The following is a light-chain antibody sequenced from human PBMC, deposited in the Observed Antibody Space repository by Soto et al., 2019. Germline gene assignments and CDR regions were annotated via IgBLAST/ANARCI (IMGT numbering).Light chain of an antibody. CDR3: QQNFSIPIT. CDR1: QVISSY. J-gene: IGKJ5*01. CDR2: AAS. Sequence: DIQLTQAPSFLSASAGDRVTITCRASQVISSYLAWYQQKPGRAPKLLIYAASTLQSGVPSRFSGSGSGTEFTLTITSLQPEDFATYYCQQNFSIPITFGQGTRLEIK. V-gene: IGKV1-9*01.